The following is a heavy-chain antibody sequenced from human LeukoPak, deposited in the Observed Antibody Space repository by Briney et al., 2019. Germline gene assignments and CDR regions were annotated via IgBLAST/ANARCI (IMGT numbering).Heavy chain of an antibody. V-gene: IGHV4-39*07. CDR1: GDSISTSNSY. CDR2: IYYSGNT. D-gene: IGHD1-20*01. J-gene: IGHJ4*02. Sequence: SETLSLICTVSGDSISTSNSYWGWIRQPPGKGLEWIGSIYYSGNTYYNASLKSRVTTSVDTSKNQLFLKLTSVTASDTAMYYCVRGHRDNWHLDFAYWGQGTLVAVSS. CDR3: VRGHRDNWHLDFAY.